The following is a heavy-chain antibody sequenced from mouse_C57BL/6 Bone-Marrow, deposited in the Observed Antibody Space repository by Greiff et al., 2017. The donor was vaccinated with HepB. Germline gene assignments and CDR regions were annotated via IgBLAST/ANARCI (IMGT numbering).Heavy chain of an antibody. D-gene: IGHD1-1*01. Sequence: EVKVVESGGGLVKPGGSLKLSCAASGFTFSDYGMHWVRQAPEKGLEWVAYISSGSSTIYYADTVKGRFTISRDNAKNTLFLQMTSLRSEDTAMDYCARTTVVTYWYFDVWGTGTTVTVSS. CDR2: ISSGSSTI. J-gene: IGHJ1*03. CDR3: ARTTVVTYWYFDV. V-gene: IGHV5-17*01. CDR1: GFTFSDYG.